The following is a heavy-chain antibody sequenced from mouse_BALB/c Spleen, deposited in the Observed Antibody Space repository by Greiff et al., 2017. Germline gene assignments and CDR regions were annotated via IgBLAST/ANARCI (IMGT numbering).Heavy chain of an antibody. V-gene: IGHV14-3*02. CDR2: IDPANGNT. Sequence: EVQLQQSGAELVKPGASVKLSCTASGFNIKDTYMHWVKQRPEQVLEWIGRIDPANGNTKYDPKFQGKATITADTSSNTAYLQLSSLTSEDTAVYYCAPDYYGSSYSYWGQGTTLTVSS. CDR3: APDYYGSSYSY. CDR1: GFNIKDTY. D-gene: IGHD1-1*01. J-gene: IGHJ2*01.